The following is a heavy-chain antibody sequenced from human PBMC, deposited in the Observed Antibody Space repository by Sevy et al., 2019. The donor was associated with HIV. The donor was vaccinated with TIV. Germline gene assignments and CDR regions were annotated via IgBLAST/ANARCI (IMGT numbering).Heavy chain of an antibody. J-gene: IGHJ5*02. D-gene: IGHD3-10*01. V-gene: IGHV4-4*02. CDR3: ARVRITLVRAVLSRLGTHWFDP. CDR1: GGSISSSNW. CDR2: IYHSGST. Sequence: SETLSLTCAVSGGSISSSNWWSWVRQPPGKGLEWIGEIYHSGSTNYNPSLKSRVTISVDKSKNQFSLKRSSVTAADTAVYYWARVRITLVRAVLSRLGTHWFDPWGQGTLVTVSS.